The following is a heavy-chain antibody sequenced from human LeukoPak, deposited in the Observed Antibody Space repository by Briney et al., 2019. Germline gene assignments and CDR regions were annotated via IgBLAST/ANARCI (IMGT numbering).Heavy chain of an antibody. CDR2: ISAYNGNT. CDR3: ARGDYYDSSGPADY. V-gene: IGHV1-18*01. D-gene: IGHD3-22*01. Sequence: ASVKVSCKASGGTFSSYAISWVRQAPGQGLEWMGWISAYNGNTNYAQKLQGRVTMTTDTSTSTAYMELRSLRSDDTAVYYCARGDYYDSSGPADYWGQGTLVTVSS. CDR1: GGTFSSYA. J-gene: IGHJ4*02.